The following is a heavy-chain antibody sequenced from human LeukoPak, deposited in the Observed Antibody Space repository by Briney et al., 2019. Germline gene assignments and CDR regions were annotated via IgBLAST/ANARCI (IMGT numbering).Heavy chain of an antibody. J-gene: IGHJ1*01. D-gene: IGHD3-22*01. CDR3: ARHGLYDSTDYWTFQH. Sequence: PGGSLGLSCAASGFTFSDYYVSWIRQAPGKGLEWISYISSSSNYKNYADSVQGRFTISRDNAKSSLYLQMNGLRAVDTAVYYCARHGLYDSTDYWTFQHWGQGTLVTVSS. CDR1: GFTFSDYY. CDR2: ISSSSNYK. V-gene: IGHV3-11*06.